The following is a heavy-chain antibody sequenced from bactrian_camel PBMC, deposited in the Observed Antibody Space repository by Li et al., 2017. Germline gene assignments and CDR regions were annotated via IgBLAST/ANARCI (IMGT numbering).Heavy chain of an antibody. D-gene: IGHD3*01. CDR2: IYRHNSRT. CDR1: ASSFSSFD. V-gene: IGHV3S7*01. J-gene: IGHJ6*01. Sequence: VQLVESGGGLVQPGGSLRLSCATSASSFSSFDMSWVRQGSGKGLEWVSGIYRHNSRTYYTDSVKGRFTISRDNAKDTLYLQLNSLKTEDTAMYYCASPYKLCSGSWCLADFGYWGQGTQVTVS. CDR3: ASPYKLCSGSWCLADFGY.